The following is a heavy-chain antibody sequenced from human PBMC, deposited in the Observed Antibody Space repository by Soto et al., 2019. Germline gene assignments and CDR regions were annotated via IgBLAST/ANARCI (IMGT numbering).Heavy chain of an antibody. J-gene: IGHJ6*04. V-gene: IGHV3-33*01. D-gene: IGHD3-3*01. CDR3: AREVAYYDFWSGYLPNQGMDV. CDR1: GFTFSSYG. Sequence: GGSLRLSCAASGFTFSSYGMHWVRQAPGKGLEWVAVIWYDGSNKYYADSVKGRFTISRDNSKNTLYLQMNSLRAEDTAVYYCAREVAYYDFWSGYLPNQGMDVWGKGTTVTVS. CDR2: IWYDGSNK.